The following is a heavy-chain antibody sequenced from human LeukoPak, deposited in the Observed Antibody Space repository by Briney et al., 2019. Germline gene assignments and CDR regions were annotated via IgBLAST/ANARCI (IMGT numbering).Heavy chain of an antibody. CDR2: IHYSGRT. CDR3: ARVLDSSGYFAIDY. CDR1: GGSISGYY. D-gene: IGHD3-22*01. J-gene: IGHJ4*02. Sequence: PSETLSLTCTVSGGSISGYYWNWIRQPPGKGLEWVGYIHYSGRTTYNSSLKSRVTISEDTSKNQFSLKLTSVTTADTAVYYCARVLDSSGYFAIDYWGQGTLVTVSS. V-gene: IGHV4-59*01.